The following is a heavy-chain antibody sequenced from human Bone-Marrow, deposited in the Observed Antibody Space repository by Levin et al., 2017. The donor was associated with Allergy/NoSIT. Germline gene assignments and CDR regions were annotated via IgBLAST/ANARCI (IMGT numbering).Heavy chain of an antibody. CDR1: GFTFSDYY. V-gene: IGHV3-11*01. Sequence: GGSLRLSCAASGFTFSDYYMSWIRQAPGKGLEWVSYISSSGSTIYYADSVKGRFTISRDNAKNSLYLQMNSLRAEDTAVYYCARDSLMHQLPTGFDPWGQGTLVTVSS. J-gene: IGHJ5*02. CDR2: ISSSGSTI. D-gene: IGHD2-2*01. CDR3: ARDSLMHQLPTGFDP.